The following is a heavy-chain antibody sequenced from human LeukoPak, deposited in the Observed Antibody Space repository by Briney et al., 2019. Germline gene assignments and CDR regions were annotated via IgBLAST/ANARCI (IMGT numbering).Heavy chain of an antibody. CDR3: AIAYYGYDAFDI. J-gene: IGHJ3*02. V-gene: IGHV3-23*01. Sequence: ETLSLTCAVYGGSFSGYYWSWIRQPPGKGLEWVSAISGSGGSTYYADSVKGRFTIPRDNSKNTLYLQMNSLRAEDTAVYYCAIAYYGYDAFDIWGQGTMVTVSS. D-gene: IGHD3-10*01. CDR1: GGSFSGYY. CDR2: ISGSGGST.